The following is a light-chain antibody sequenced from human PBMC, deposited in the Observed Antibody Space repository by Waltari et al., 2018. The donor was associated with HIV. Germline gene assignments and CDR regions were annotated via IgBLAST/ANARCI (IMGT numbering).Light chain of an antibody. Sequence: QSALTQSPSASGSPGQSVNISCTAPTGALSAHNYVSWYQQPPDRPPKLITFEVTKRPSGVPDRFAGSKSGNTASLFVSGLQPEDEATYFCSSFAGTHKLFGGGTKLTVL. CDR1: TGALSAHNY. CDR3: SSFAGTHKL. J-gene: IGLJ2*01. CDR2: EVT. V-gene: IGLV2-8*01.